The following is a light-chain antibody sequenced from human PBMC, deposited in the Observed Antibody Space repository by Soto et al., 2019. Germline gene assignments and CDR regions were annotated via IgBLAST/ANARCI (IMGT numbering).Light chain of an antibody. CDR3: QQSYSTPIT. CDR1: QPISSW. J-gene: IGKJ5*01. Sequence: DIQMTQSPPTLSASVGDRVTITCRASQPISSWLAWYHQKPGKAPKLLIYAASSLQSGVPSRFSGSGSGTDFTLTISSLQPEDFATYYCQQSYSTPITFGQGTRLEIK. CDR2: AAS. V-gene: IGKV1-39*01.